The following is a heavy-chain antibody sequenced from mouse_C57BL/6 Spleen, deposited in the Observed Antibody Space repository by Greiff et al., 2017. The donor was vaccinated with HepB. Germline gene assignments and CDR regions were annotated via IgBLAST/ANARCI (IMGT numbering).Heavy chain of an antibody. V-gene: IGHV2-9-1*01. CDR1: GFSFTSYA. J-gene: IGHJ4*01. Sequence: QVQLKQSGPGLVAPSQTLSLSCTVSGFSFTSYAISWVRQPPGKGLEWLGVIWTGGGTNYNSAIIYRLTISKDNSKSQVSLKMNRLQTDDTARYYCARNYYSTSYAMDYWGQGTSVTVSS. CDR3: ARNYYSTSYAMDY. CDR2: IWTGGGT. D-gene: IGHD1-1*01.